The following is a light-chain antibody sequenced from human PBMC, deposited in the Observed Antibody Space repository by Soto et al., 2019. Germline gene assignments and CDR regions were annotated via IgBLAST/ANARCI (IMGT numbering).Light chain of an antibody. V-gene: IGLV1-40*01. CDR3: QSYDSRLSAYV. CDR1: SSNIGAGYD. CDR2: TNN. Sequence: QSVLTQPPSVSGAPGQRVTISCTGSSSNIGAGYDVHWYLQVPGTAPKLLVYTNNNRPSGVPGRFSGSKSDTSASLAITGLQAEDEADYYCQSYDSRLSAYVFGTGTKVTV. J-gene: IGLJ1*01.